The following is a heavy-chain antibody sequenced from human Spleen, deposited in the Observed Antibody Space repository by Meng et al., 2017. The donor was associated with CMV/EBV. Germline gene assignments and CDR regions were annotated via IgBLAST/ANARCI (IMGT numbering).Heavy chain of an antibody. CDR2: ISWNSGSI. CDR3: ARVADSSGYYVTFDP. J-gene: IGHJ5*02. D-gene: IGHD3-22*01. V-gene: IGHV3-9*01. CDR1: GFTFDDYA. Sequence: SLKISCAASGFTFDDYAMHWVRQAPGKGLEWVSGISWNSGSIGYADSVKGRFTISRDNAKNSLYLQMNSLRAEDTAVYYCARVADSSGYYVTFDPWGQGTLVTVSS.